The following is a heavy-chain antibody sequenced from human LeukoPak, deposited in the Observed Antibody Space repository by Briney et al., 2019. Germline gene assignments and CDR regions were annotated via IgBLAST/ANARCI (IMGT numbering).Heavy chain of an antibody. Sequence: GGSLRLSCAASGFTFSSYTMDWVRQAPGKGLEWVSSIRSSSSYIYYADSVKGRFTISRDNAKNSLYLQMNSLRAEDTAVYYCARGRGYSYGTLGYWGQGTLVTVSS. D-gene: IGHD5-18*01. CDR2: IRSSSSYI. CDR1: GFTFSSYT. J-gene: IGHJ4*02. V-gene: IGHV3-21*01. CDR3: ARGRGYSYGTLGY.